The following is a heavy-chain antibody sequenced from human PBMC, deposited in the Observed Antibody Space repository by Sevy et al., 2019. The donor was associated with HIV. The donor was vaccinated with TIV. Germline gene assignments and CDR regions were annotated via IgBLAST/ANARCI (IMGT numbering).Heavy chain of an antibody. CDR1: GFTFISYA. Sequence: GGSLRLSCAASGFTFISYAMSWVRQAPGKGLEWVSAISGSGGSTYYADSVKGRFTISRDNSKNTLYLQMNSLRAEDTAVYYCAKGENYYYYYSMDVWGQGTTVTVSS. CDR2: ISGSGGST. J-gene: IGHJ6*02. V-gene: IGHV3-23*01. CDR3: AKGENYYYYYSMDV.